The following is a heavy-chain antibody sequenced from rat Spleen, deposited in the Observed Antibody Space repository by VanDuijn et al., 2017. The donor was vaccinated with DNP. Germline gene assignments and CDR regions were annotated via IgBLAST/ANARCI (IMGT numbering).Heavy chain of an antibody. CDR1: GFTFSSFP. CDR3: ATTGSYFDY. J-gene: IGHJ2*01. Sequence: EVQLVASGGGLVQPGRSMKLSCAASGFTFSSFPMAWVRQAPTKGLEWVATISTSGGSTYYRDSVKGRFTISRDNAKSTLYLQMDSLRSEDTATYYCATTGSYFDYWGQGVMVTVSS. D-gene: IGHD5-1*01. V-gene: IGHV5-46*01. CDR2: ISTSGGST.